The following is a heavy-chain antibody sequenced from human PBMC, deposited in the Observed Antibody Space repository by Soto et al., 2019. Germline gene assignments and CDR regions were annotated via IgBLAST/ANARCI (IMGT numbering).Heavy chain of an antibody. J-gene: IGHJ5*02. CDR2: INPYSGNT. Sequence: QVQLVQYGAEVKKPGASVKVSCKASGYTFSNYGLSWVRQAPGQGLEWMGWINPYSGNTKYIQKRQGRVTLTTDTSTSTAYMELRGLRSDDTAVYYCARVNQSQYRRGDNWFDPWGQGTLVTVSS. V-gene: IGHV1-18*04. D-gene: IGHD3-10*01. CDR1: GYTFSNYG. CDR3: ARVNQSQYRRGDNWFDP.